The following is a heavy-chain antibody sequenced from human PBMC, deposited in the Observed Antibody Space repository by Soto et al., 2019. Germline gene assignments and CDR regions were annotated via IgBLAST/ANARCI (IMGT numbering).Heavy chain of an antibody. J-gene: IGHJ6*02. V-gene: IGHV3-30*18. CDR2: ISFDGSDE. Sequence: QVQLVESGGGVVQPGRSLILSCAASGFAFNKYGVHWLRQAPGEGLEWVSLISFDGSDEWYADSVKGRFTISRDNSKNTLYLQMNSLRPEDTAVYYCAKGYEISPPIASGWYPNYYYGMDVWGQGTTVTVSS. CDR3: AKGYEISPPIASGWYPNYYYGMDV. CDR1: GFAFNKYG. D-gene: IGHD6-19*01.